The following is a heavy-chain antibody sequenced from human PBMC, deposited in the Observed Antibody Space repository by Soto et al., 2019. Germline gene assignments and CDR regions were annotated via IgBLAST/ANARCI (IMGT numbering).Heavy chain of an antibody. Sequence: GGSLRLSCAASGFTFSSYAMHWVRQAPGKGLEWVAVISYDGSNKYYADSVKGRFTISRDNSKNTLYLQMNSLRAEDTAVYYCARPQGEIVVVVAATPLDYWGQGTLVTVSS. CDR3: ARPQGEIVVVVAATPLDY. CDR1: GFTFSSYA. V-gene: IGHV3-30-3*01. CDR2: ISYDGSNK. D-gene: IGHD2-15*01. J-gene: IGHJ4*02.